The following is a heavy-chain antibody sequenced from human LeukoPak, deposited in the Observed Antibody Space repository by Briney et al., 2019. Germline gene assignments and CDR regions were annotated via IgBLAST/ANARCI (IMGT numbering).Heavy chain of an antibody. CDR2: ISAYNGNT. CDR3: ARNYYLAGLLYYYYYYMDV. V-gene: IGHV1-18*01. J-gene: IGHJ6*03. Sequence: ASVKVSCKASGYTFTSYGISWVRQAPGQGLEWMGWISAYNGNTNYAQKLQGRVTMTTDTSTSTAYMELRSLRSDDTAVYYCARNYYLAGLLYYYYYYMDVWGKGTTVTVSS. CDR1: GYTFTSYG. D-gene: IGHD1-26*01.